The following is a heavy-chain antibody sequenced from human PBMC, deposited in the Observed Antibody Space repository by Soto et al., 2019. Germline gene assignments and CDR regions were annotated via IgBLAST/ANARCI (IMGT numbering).Heavy chain of an antibody. D-gene: IGHD2-2*01. Sequence: ASVKVSCKASGYTFTSYAMHWVRQAPGQRLEWMGWINAGNGNTKYSQKFQGRVTITRDTSASTAYMELSSLRSEDAAVYYCARDGTQYCISTSCPPMGVVTAGGHWFDPWGQGTLVTVCS. J-gene: IGHJ5*02. V-gene: IGHV1-3*01. CDR3: ARDGTQYCISTSCPPMGVVTAGGHWFDP. CDR1: GYTFTSYA. CDR2: INAGNGNT.